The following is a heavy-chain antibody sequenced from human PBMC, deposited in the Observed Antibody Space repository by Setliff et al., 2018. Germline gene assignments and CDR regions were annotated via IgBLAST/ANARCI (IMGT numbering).Heavy chain of an antibody. Sequence: ASVKVSCKASGYTFTGYYMHWVRQAPGQGLEWMGWINPNSGGTNYAQKFQGRVTMTRDTSISTAYMELSRLRSDDTAVYYCARSSGSYHTYYLDYWGQGTLVTVSS. V-gene: IGHV1-2*02. CDR1: GYTFTGYY. CDR3: ARSSGSYHTYYLDY. D-gene: IGHD1-26*01. CDR2: INPNSGGT. J-gene: IGHJ4*02.